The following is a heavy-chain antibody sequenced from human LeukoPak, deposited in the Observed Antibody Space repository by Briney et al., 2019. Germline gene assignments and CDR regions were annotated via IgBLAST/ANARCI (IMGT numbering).Heavy chain of an antibody. Sequence: ASVKVSCKASGGTFSSYAISWVRQAPGQGLEWMGGITHIFGTPNNAQKFQGRVTITADESTSTAYMELSSLRSEDTAVYYCARGPQTPHYYGSGPTRAAEYFQHWGQGTLVTVSS. CDR2: ITHIFGTP. CDR3: ARGPQTPHYYGSGPTRAAEYFQH. V-gene: IGHV1-69*13. J-gene: IGHJ1*01. CDR1: GGTFSSYA. D-gene: IGHD3-10*01.